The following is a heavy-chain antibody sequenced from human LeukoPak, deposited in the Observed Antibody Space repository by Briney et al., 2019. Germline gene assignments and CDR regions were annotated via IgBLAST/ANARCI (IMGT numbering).Heavy chain of an antibody. CDR3: AREKKLGVIDY. V-gene: IGHV4-59*11. CDR2: IYYSGST. Sequence: SETLSLTCTVSGGSISSHYWSWIRQPPGKGLEWIGYIYYSGSTNYNPSLKSRVTISVDTSKNQFSLKLSSVTAADTAVYYCAREKKLGVIDYWGQGTLVTVSS. D-gene: IGHD7-27*01. CDR1: GGSISSHY. J-gene: IGHJ4*02.